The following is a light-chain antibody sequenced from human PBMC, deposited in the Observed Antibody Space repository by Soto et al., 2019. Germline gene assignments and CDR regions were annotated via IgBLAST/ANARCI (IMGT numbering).Light chain of an antibody. CDR1: QSINTW. J-gene: IGKJ1*01. CDR2: KAS. CDR3: QQYNTHPWT. Sequence: DIRMTQSPSTLSASVGDRVTITCRASQSINTWLAWYRQKPGKAPNLLIYKASSLESGVPSRFSGSGSGTEFTLTISSLQHDDFATYDCQQYNTHPWTFGQGTKVDIK. V-gene: IGKV1-5*03.